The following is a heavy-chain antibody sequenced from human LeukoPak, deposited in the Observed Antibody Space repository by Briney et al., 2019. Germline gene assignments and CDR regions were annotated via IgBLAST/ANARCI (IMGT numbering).Heavy chain of an antibody. CDR2: ICYSGST. CDR3: ARISSGGYHIKYYFDY. J-gene: IGHJ4*02. Sequence: PSETLSLICTVSGDSIRTYHWRWIRRPPGKGVECLGDICYSGSTNFNPPLKSRVTISVDTSKNQFSLKLSYVTAADTAVYYCARISSGGYHIKYYFDYWGQGNLVTVSS. CDR1: GDSIRTYH. V-gene: IGHV4-59*01. D-gene: IGHD3-22*01.